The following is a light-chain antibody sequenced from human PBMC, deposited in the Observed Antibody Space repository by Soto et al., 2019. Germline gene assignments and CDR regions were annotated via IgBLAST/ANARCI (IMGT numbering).Light chain of an antibody. Sequence: DIPMTQSPSTLSASVGDRVTITCRASQSISSWLAWYQQKPGKAPKLLIYDASSLESGVPSRFSGSGSGTEFTLTISSRQPDDFATYYCQQYNSYSPETFGQGTKLEIK. CDR3: QQYNSYSPET. V-gene: IGKV1-5*01. J-gene: IGKJ2*01. CDR2: DAS. CDR1: QSISSW.